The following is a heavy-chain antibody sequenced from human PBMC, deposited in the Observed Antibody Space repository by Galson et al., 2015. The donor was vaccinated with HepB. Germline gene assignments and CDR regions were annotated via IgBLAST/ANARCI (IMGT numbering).Heavy chain of an antibody. Sequence: SLRLSCAASGFTFSSYSMNWVRQAPGKGLEWVSYISSSSSTIYYADSVRGRFTISRGNAKNSLYLQMNSLRAEDTAVYYCARGGRDGYNPIDYWGQGTLVTVSS. CDR2: ISSSSSTI. CDR1: GFTFSSYS. D-gene: IGHD5-24*01. CDR3: ARGGRDGYNPIDY. J-gene: IGHJ4*02. V-gene: IGHV3-48*04.